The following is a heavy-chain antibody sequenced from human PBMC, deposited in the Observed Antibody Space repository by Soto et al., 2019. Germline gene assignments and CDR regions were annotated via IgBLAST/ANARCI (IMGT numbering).Heavy chain of an antibody. CDR1: GFTFSGSA. D-gene: IGHD3-3*01. CDR3: TRRAYYDFWSGFGMDV. V-gene: IGHV3-73*01. J-gene: IGHJ6*02. CDR2: IRSKANSYAT. Sequence: EVQLVESGGGLVQPGGSLKLSCAASGFTFSGSAMHWVRQASGKGLEWVGRIRSKANSYATAYAASVKGRFTISRDDSKXXAYLQMNSLKTEDTAVYYCTRRAYYDFWSGFGMDVWGQGTTVTVSS.